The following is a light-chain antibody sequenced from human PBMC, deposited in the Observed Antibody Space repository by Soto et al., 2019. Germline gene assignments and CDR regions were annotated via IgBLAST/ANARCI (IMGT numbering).Light chain of an antibody. CDR3: QQNNRYPWT. CDR1: QSISSW. J-gene: IGKJ1*01. CDR2: KAS. Sequence: DIQLTQSPSFLSASAGDRVTITCRASQSISSWLAWYQQKPGKGPSLLIYKASNLESGVSSRFSGSGSGTEFTLTISSLQPDDIGTYYCQQNNRYPWTFGQGTKVDI. V-gene: IGKV1-5*03.